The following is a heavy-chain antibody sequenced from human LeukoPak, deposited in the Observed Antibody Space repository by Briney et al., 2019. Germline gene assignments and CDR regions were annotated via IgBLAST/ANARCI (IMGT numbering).Heavy chain of an antibody. J-gene: IGHJ4*02. D-gene: IGHD5-18*01. CDR1: AFTFRTYS. V-gene: IGHV3-21*01. CDR2: ISSTSNYI. Sequence: GGSLRLSCAASAFTFRTYSVNWVRQAPGKGLEWVSSISSTSNYIYYADSVKGRFTISRDNAKNSLYLQMNSLRAEDTAVYYCARDQWIQLWSAKFDYWGQGTLVTVSS. CDR3: ARDQWIQLWSAKFDY.